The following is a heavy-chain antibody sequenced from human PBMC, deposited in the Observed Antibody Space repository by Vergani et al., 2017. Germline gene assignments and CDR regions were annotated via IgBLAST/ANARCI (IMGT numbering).Heavy chain of an antibody. CDR2: ISWYGGST. V-gene: IGHV3-43D*04. Sequence: EVQLVESGGVVVQPGGSLRLSCAASGFTFDDYAMHWVRQAPGKGLEWVSLISWYGGSTYYADSVKGRFTISRDNSKNSLYLQMNSLRAEDTALYYCAKDIPLKYYQLLASPENWFDPWGQGTLVTVSS. CDR3: AKDIPLKYYQLLASPENWFDP. J-gene: IGHJ5*02. D-gene: IGHD2-2*01. CDR1: GFTFDDYA.